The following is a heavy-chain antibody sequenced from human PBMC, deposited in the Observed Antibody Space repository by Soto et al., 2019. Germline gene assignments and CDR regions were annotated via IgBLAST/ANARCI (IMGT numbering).Heavy chain of an antibody. J-gene: IGHJ5*02. CDR3: ARDMAVAATGPKWFDP. CDR2: IIPIFGTA. CDR1: GGTFSSYA. D-gene: IGHD2-15*01. V-gene: IGHV1-69*01. Sequence: QVQLVQSGAEVKKPGSSVKVSCKASGGTFSSYAISWVRQAPGQGLEWMGVIIPIFGTANYAQKFQGRVTITADESTSTAYMELSSLRSEDTAVYYWARDMAVAATGPKWFDPWGQGTLVTVSS.